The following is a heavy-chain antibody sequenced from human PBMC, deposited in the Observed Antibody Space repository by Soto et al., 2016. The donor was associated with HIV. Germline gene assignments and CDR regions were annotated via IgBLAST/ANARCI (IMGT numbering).Heavy chain of an antibody. J-gene: IGHJ4*02. V-gene: IGHV3-23*01. CDR1: GFTFSSYA. Sequence: EVQLLESGGGLVQPGGSLRLSCAASGFTFSSYAMSWVRQAPGKGLEWVSAISGSGGSTYYADSVKGRFTISRDNSKNTLYLQMNSLRAEDTAVYYCAKDFSSYCSGGSCYPDPLDYWGQGTLVTVSS. D-gene: IGHD2-15*01. CDR2: ISGSGGST. CDR3: AKDFSSYCSGGSCYPDPLDY.